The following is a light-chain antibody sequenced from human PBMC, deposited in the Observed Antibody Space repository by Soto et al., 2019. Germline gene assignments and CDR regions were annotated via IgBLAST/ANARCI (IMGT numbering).Light chain of an antibody. Sequence: QTVVAQPASVSGSPGQSITISCTGTISDFGPFDSVSWYQQHPGKAPKLIIFGVSNRPSGIPGRFTGSKSGYTASLTISGLQSDDEAHYYCSSYSINNVVLFGGGTQLTVL. CDR2: GVS. CDR1: ISDFGPFDS. V-gene: IGLV2-14*03. CDR3: SSYSINNVVL. J-gene: IGLJ7*01.